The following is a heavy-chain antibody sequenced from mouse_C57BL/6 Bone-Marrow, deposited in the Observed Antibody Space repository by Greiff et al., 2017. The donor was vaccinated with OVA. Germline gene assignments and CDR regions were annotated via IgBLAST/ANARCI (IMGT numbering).Heavy chain of an antibody. CDR1: GYTFTDYN. Sequence: VQLQQSGPELVKPGASVKIPCKASGYTFTDYNMDWVKQSHGKSLEWIGDINPNNGGTIYNQKFKGKATLTVDKSSSTAYMELRSLTSEDTAVYYCARSRGLPYYYAMDYWGQGTSVTVSS. J-gene: IGHJ4*01. CDR3: ARSRGLPYYYAMDY. CDR2: INPNNGGT. D-gene: IGHD2-4*01. V-gene: IGHV1-18*01.